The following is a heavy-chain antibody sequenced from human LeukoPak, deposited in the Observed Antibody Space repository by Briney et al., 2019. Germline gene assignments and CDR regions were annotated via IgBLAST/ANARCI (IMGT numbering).Heavy chain of an antibody. V-gene: IGHV3-53*01. Sequence: GGSLRLSCAASGFTVSSNYMSWVRQAPGMGLEWVSVIYSGGSTYYAGSVKGRFTISRDNSKNTLYLQMNSLRAEDTAVYYCASQRRDNNPRFDYWGQGTLVTVSS. J-gene: IGHJ4*02. D-gene: IGHD1/OR15-1a*01. CDR3: ASQRRDNNPRFDY. CDR1: GFTVSSNY. CDR2: IYSGGST.